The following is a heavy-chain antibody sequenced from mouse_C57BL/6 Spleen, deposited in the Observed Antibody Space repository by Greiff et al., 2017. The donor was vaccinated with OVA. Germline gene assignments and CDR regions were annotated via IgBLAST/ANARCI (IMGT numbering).Heavy chain of an antibody. CDR1: GYSFTSYC. V-gene: IGHV1-55*01. Sequence: QVQLLQSGADLVKPGPSVTLSCSASGYSFTSYCLSWLMQRPGQGLVWFVDIFPGGGSTNYNEKFKSKVTLTVDTSSSTAYMQLSSLTSENSAIYYCARKELIQTKDYWGQGTSVTVSS. CDR2: IFPGGGST. CDR3: ARKELIQTKDY. D-gene: IGHD5-1-1*01. J-gene: IGHJ4*01.